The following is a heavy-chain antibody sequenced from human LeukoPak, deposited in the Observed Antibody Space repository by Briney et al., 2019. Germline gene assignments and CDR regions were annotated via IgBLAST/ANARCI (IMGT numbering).Heavy chain of an antibody. CDR1: GGSFSGYY. CDR3: ARVTRVTDYYYYYMDV. D-gene: IGHD4-11*01. V-gene: IGHV4-34*01. CDR2: INHSGST. J-gene: IGHJ6*03. Sequence: SSETLSLTCAVYGGSFSGYYWSWIRQPPGKGLEWIGEINHSGSTNYNPSLKSRVTISVDTSKNQFSLKLSSVTAADTAVYYCARVTRVTDYYYYYMDVWGKGTTVTVSS.